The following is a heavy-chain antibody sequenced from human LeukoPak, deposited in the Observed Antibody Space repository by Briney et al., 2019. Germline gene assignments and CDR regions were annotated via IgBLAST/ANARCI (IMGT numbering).Heavy chain of an antibody. CDR1: GFTFSSYS. CDR3: AYILTDYFDY. V-gene: IGHV3-21*01. J-gene: IGHJ4*02. D-gene: IGHD3-9*01. CDR2: ISRSSSYI. Sequence: PGGSLRLSCAASGFTFSSYSMNWVRQAPGKGLEWVSSISRSSSYIYYADSVKGRFTISRDNAKNSLYLQMNSLRAEDTAVYYCAYILTDYFDYWGQGTLVTVSS.